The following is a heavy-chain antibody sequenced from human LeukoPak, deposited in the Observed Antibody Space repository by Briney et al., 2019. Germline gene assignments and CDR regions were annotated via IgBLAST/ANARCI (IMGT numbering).Heavy chain of an antibody. CDR2: VYYTGSN. D-gene: IGHD6-6*01. V-gene: IGHV4-59*08. J-gene: IGHJ4*02. CDR1: GGSVSSYY. CDR3: ARHFAYSSSSYFDY. Sequence: KPSETLSLTCSVSGGSVSSYYWSWIRQSPGEGLEWIGYVYYTGSNNYNPSLKSRVTMFEDKSKNQFSLRLYSVTVADTAVYYCARHFAYSSSSYFDYWGQGSLVTVSS.